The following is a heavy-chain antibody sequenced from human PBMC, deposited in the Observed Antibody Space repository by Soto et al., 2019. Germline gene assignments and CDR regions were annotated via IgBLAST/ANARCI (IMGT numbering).Heavy chain of an antibody. J-gene: IGHJ4*02. D-gene: IGHD2-15*01. CDR2: IIPIFGTA. V-gene: IGHV1-69*13. CDR1: GGTFSSYA. CDR3: ARVRRGGSYYDY. Sequence: ASVKVSCKASGGTFSSYAISWVRQAPGQGLEWMGGIIPIFGTANYAQKFQGRVTITADESTSTAYMELSSLRSEDTAVYYCARVRRGGSYYDYWGQGTLVTVSS.